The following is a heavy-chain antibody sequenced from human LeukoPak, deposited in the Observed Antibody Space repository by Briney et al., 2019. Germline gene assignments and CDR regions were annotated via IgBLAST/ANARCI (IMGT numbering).Heavy chain of an antibody. Sequence: PGGSLRLSCAASGFTVSSNYMSWVRQAPGEGLEWVSVIYSGGSTYYADSVKGRFTISRDNSKNTLYLQMNSLRAEGTAVYYCAKGGEYQLPGDYWGQGTLVTVSS. CDR2: IYSGGST. V-gene: IGHV3-53*01. J-gene: IGHJ4*02. CDR1: GFTVSSNY. CDR3: AKGGEYQLPGDY. D-gene: IGHD2-2*01.